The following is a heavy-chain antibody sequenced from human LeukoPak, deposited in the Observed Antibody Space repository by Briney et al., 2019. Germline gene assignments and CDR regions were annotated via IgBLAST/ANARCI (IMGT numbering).Heavy chain of an antibody. V-gene: IGHV1-8*01. CDR1: EYTFSSYD. CDR3: VRDGKFCSSTSCYLRKDHWFDP. CDR2: MNPNTGNT. D-gene: IGHD2-2*01. J-gene: IGHJ5*02. Sequence: ASVKVSCKAIEYTFSSYDINWVRQAPGQGLEWMGWMNPNTGNTGYAQKFQGRVTMTRNTSITTAYMELGGLTSEDTAVYYCVRDGKFCSSTSCYLRKDHWFDPWGQGTLVSASS.